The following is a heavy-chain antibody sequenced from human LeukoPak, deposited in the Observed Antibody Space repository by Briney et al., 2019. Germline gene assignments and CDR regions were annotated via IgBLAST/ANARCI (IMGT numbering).Heavy chain of an antibody. V-gene: IGHV3-30*18. J-gene: IGHJ4*02. CDR2: ISYDGSNK. CDR1: GFTFSSYG. D-gene: IGHD3-22*01. CDR3: AKSVSEYYDSSGYYYDVPDY. Sequence: AGGSLRLSCAASGFTFSSYGMHWVRQAPGEGLEWVAVISYDGSNKYYADSVKGRFTISRDNSKNTLYLQMNSLRAEDTAVYYCAKSVSEYYDSSGYYYDVPDYWGQGTLVTVSS.